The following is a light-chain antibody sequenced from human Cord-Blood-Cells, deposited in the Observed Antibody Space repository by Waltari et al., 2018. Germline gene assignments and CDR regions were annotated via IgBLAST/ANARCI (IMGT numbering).Light chain of an antibody. CDR1: QSVLYSSNNKNY. V-gene: IGKV4-1*01. CDR3: QQYYSTPLT. CDR2: WAS. Sequence: DIVMTQSPDSLAVSLGERATIKCKVSQSVLYSSNNKNYLAWYQQKPGQPPKLLIYWASTRESGVPDRFSGSGSVTDFTLTISSLQAEDVAVYYCQQYYSTPLTFGGGTKVEIK. J-gene: IGKJ4*01.